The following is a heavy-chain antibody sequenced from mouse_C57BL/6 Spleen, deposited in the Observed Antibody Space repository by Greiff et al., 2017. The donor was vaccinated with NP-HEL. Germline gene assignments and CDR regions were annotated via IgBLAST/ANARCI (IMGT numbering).Heavy chain of an antibody. CDR1: GFTFSDYG. J-gene: IGHJ3*01. V-gene: IGHV5-17*01. Sequence: EVKLMESGGGLVKPGGSLKLSCAASGFTFSDYGMHWVRQAPEKGLEWVAYISSGSSTIYYADTVKGRFTISRDNAKNTLFLQMTSLRSEDTAMYYCASPNWFAYWGQGTLVTVSA. CDR2: ISSGSSTI. CDR3: ASPNWFAY.